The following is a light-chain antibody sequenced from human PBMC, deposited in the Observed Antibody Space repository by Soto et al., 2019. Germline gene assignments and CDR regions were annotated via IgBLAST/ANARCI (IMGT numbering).Light chain of an antibody. CDR1: QSVSSSY. J-gene: IGKJ5*01. CDR2: GES. CDR3: QQYNNWPLT. V-gene: IGKV3D-15*01. Sequence: EIVLTQSPGTLSLSPGERATLSCRASQSVSSSYLAWYQQKPGQAPRLLIYGESRRATGVPARFSGSGSGTEFTLTITSLQSEDFAVYCCQQYNNWPLTFGPGTRLEIK.